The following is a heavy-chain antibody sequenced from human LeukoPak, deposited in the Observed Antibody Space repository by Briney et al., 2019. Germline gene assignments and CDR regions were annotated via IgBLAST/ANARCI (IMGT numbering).Heavy chain of an antibody. V-gene: IGHV3-33*06. CDR1: GFTFSSYG. CDR2: IWYDGSNK. Sequence: TGGSLRLSCAASGFTFSSYGMHWVRQAPGKGLEWVAVIWYDGSNKYYADSVKGRFTISRDNSKNTLYLQMNSLRAEDTAVYYCAKADLVRGVINIFYYWGQGTLVTVSS. D-gene: IGHD3-10*01. CDR3: AKADLVRGVINIFYY. J-gene: IGHJ4*02.